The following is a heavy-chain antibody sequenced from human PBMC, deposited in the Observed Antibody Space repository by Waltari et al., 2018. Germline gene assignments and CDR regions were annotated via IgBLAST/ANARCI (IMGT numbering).Heavy chain of an antibody. CDR1: GFSLNTYA. CDR3: ARDPPRSRRKYYYYGMDV. CDR2: ISFDGNNK. D-gene: IGHD6-13*01. J-gene: IGHJ6*02. V-gene: IGHV3-30-3*01. Sequence: QVHLVESGGGVVQPGRSLRLSCAASGFSLNTYAMPWVRQAPGKGLEWVAVISFDGNNKFYADSVKGRFTISRDNSRNTVYLQMNRLRTEDTAVYYCARDPPRSRRKYYYYGMDVWGQGTTVTVS.